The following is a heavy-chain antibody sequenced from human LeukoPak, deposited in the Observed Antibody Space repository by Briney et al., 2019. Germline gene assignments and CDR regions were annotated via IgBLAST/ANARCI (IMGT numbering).Heavy chain of an antibody. Sequence: GGSLRLSCAASGFTFSSYGMHGVRQAPGKGLDGVAVISYDGSNKYYADSVKGRFTISRDNSKNTLYLQMNSLRAADTAVYYCAKGVTMVRGVIGSTDYYGMDVWGKGTTVTVSS. CDR3: AKGVTMVRGVIGSTDYYGMDV. J-gene: IGHJ6*04. V-gene: IGHV3-30*18. D-gene: IGHD3-10*01. CDR1: GFTFSSYG. CDR2: ISYDGSNK.